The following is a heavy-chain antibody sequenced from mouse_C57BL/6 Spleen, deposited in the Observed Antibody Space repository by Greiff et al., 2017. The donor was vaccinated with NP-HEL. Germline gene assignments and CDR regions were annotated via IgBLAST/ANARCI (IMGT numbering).Heavy chain of an antibody. Sequence: QVQLQQPGAELVMPGASVKLSCKASGYTFTSYWMHWVKQRPGQGLEWIGEIDPSDSYTNYNQKFKGKSTLTVDKSSSTAYMQLSSLTSEDSAVYYCARTYMSFGSFDYWGQGTTLTVSS. J-gene: IGHJ2*01. CDR1: GYTFTSYW. V-gene: IGHV1-69*01. CDR2: IDPSDSYT. D-gene: IGHD5-1*01. CDR3: ARTYMSFGSFDY.